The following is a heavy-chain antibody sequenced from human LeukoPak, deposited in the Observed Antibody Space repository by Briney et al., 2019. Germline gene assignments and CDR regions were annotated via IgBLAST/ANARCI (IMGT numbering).Heavy chain of an antibody. J-gene: IGHJ4*02. CDR1: GGSINSYY. V-gene: IGHV4-59*01. CDR3: ARFGYYSFDY. CDR2: IYDSGST. Sequence: SETLSLTCTVSGGSINSYYWSWIRQPPGKGLEWIGYIYDSGSTNYNPSLKSRVTISVGTSKNQFSLKLSSVTAADTAVYYCARFGYYSFDYWGQGTLVTVSS. D-gene: IGHD5-18*01.